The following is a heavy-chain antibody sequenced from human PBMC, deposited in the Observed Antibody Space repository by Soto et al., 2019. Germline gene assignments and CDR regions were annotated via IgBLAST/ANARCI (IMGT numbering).Heavy chain of an antibody. J-gene: IGHJ5*02. CDR1: GFTFSSYD. D-gene: IGHD6-13*01. CDR3: ARGLAAAGTYWFDP. Sequence: GGSLRLSCAASGFTFSSYDMHWVRQATGKGLEWVSAIGTAGDTYYPGSVKGRFTISRENAKNSLYLQMNSLRAGDTAVYYCARGLAAAGTYWFDPWGQGTLVTVSS. CDR2: IGTAGDT. V-gene: IGHV3-13*01.